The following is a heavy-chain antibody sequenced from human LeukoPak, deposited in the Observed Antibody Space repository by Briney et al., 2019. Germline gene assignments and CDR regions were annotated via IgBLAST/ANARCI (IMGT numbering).Heavy chain of an antibody. D-gene: IGHD2-2*01. J-gene: IGHJ3*02. Sequence: GASVKVSCKASGYTFTSYYMPWVRQAPGQGLEWMGIINPSGGSTSYAQKFQGRVTMTRDTSTSTVYMELSSLRSEDTAVYYCARDSQIVPAAAGAFDIWGQGTMVTVSS. V-gene: IGHV1-46*03. CDR3: ARDSQIVPAAAGAFDI. CDR2: INPSGGST. CDR1: GYTFTSYY.